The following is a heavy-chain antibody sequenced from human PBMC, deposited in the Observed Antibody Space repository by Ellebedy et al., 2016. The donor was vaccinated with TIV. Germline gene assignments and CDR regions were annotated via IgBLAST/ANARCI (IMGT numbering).Heavy chain of an antibody. CDR3: ATVAAAELVYYYYYGMDV. D-gene: IGHD6-13*01. CDR1: GYTFTGYY. V-gene: IGHV1-2*02. Sequence: ASVKVSCKASGYTFTGYYMHWVRQAPGRGLEWMGWINPNSGGTNYAQQFQGRVTMTRDTSISTAYMELSRLGSDDTAVYYCATVAAAELVYYYYYGMDVWGQGTTVTVSS. CDR2: INPNSGGT. J-gene: IGHJ6*02.